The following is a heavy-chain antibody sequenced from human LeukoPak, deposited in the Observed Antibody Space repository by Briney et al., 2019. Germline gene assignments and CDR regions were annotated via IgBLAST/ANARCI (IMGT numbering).Heavy chain of an antibody. J-gene: IGHJ4*02. Sequence: ASVKVSCKASGYTFTTYDINWVRQATGQGLEWMGWVSPNGGDTVFAQRFQGRVTLTRNTSIGTVYMELSSLSSEDAAVYYCARGRGFYGAGTSLFDFWGQGTLITVSS. V-gene: IGHV1-8*01. CDR3: ARGRGFYGAGTSLFDF. D-gene: IGHD3-10*01. CDR1: GYTFTTYD. CDR2: VSPNGGDT.